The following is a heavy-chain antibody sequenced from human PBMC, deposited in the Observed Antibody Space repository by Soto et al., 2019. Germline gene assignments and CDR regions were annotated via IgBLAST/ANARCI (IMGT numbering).Heavy chain of an antibody. CDR3: ARHGGRLIAPAY. D-gene: IGHD2-2*01. Sequence: GESLKISCEASGYSFTSYWIGWVRQMPGKGLEWMGIIYPGDSDTRYSPSFQGQVAMSVDKSISTAYLQWNSLKASDTAMYYCARHGGRLIAPAYWGQGTLVTVSS. CDR2: IYPGDSDT. J-gene: IGHJ4*02. CDR1: GYSFTSYW. V-gene: IGHV5-51*01.